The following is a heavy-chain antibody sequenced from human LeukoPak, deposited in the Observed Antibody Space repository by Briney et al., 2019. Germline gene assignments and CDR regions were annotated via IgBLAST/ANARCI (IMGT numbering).Heavy chain of an antibody. Sequence: SETPSLTCAAYGGSFSGYYWSWIRQPPGKGLEWIGEINHSGSTNYNPSLKSRVTISVDTSKNQFSLKLSSVTAADTAVYYCARVTVMYNWFDPWGQGTLVTVSS. D-gene: IGHD4-17*01. V-gene: IGHV4-34*01. CDR1: GGSFSGYY. CDR3: ARVTVMYNWFDP. CDR2: INHSGST. J-gene: IGHJ5*02.